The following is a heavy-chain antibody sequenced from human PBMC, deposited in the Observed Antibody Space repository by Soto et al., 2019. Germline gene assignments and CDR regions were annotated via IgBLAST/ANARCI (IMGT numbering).Heavy chain of an antibody. CDR1: GGSISSGDYY. CDR2: IYYSGST. J-gene: IGHJ6*02. CDR3: ARDSPNLYYDILTGYYAHYGMDV. V-gene: IGHV4-30-4*01. D-gene: IGHD3-9*01. Sequence: QVQLQESGPGLVKPSQTLSLTCTVSGGSISSGDYYWSWIRQPPGKGLEWIGYIYYSGSTYYNPSLKSRVTISVDTSKNQFSLKLSSVTAADTAVYYCARDSPNLYYDILTGYYAHYGMDVWGQGTTVTVSS.